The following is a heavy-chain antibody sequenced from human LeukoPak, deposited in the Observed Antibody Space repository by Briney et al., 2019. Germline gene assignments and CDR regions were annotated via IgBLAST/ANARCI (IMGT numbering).Heavy chain of an antibody. CDR3: ARLKGRGYYRPDAFDI. CDR1: GGSISSYY. Sequence: SETLSLTCSVSGGSISSYYWGWLRQPPGKGLEWIGYIYYSGSTNYNPSLKSRATISVDTSKNQISLKLSSVTAADTAVYYCARLKGRGYYRPDAFDIWGQGTMVTVSS. J-gene: IGHJ3*02. D-gene: IGHD3-22*01. V-gene: IGHV4-59*08. CDR2: IYYSGST.